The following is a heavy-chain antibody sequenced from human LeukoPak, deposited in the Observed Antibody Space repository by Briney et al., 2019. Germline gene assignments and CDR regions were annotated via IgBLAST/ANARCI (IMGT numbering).Heavy chain of an antibody. V-gene: IGHV3-74*01. D-gene: IGHD6-13*01. J-gene: IGHJ4*02. CDR2: IHSDGSST. Sequence: GESLKISCAASGFTFSGYLMHWVRQAPGKGLVWVSRIHSDGSSTNYADSVKGRFTISRDNAKNTLYLQINSLRAEDTAVYYCTRGRATSNWYYFDYWGQGILVTVSS. CDR1: GFTFSGYL. CDR3: TRGRATSNWYYFDY.